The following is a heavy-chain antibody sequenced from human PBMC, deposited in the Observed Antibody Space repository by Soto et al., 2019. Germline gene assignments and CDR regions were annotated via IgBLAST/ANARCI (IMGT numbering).Heavy chain of an antibody. CDR3: ARMNVDSYQFYYAMDV. CDR1: GFSLTTGKMG. V-gene: IGHV2-26*01. Sequence: SGPTLVNPTETLTLTCTVSGFSLTTGKMGVSWIRQPPGKALEWLAHIFSGNERSYSTSLQGRLTISKDTSGSQVVLSMTNVDPVDTATYYCARMNVDSYQFYYAMDVWG. J-gene: IGHJ6*02. D-gene: IGHD4-17*01. CDR2: IFSGNER.